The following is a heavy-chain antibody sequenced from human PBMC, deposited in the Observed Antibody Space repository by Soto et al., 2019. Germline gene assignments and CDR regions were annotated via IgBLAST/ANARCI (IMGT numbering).Heavy chain of an antibody. J-gene: IGHJ4*02. CDR3: VKKGYSGYDFQGYFDY. D-gene: IGHD5-12*01. V-gene: IGHV3-64D*06. CDR1: GFTFSSYA. Sequence: VGSLRLSCSASGFTFSSYAMHWVRQAPGKGLEYVSAISSNGGSTYYADSVKGRFTISRDNSKNTLYLQMSSLRAEDTAVYYCVKKGYSGYDFQGYFDYWGQGTLVTVSS. CDR2: ISSNGGST.